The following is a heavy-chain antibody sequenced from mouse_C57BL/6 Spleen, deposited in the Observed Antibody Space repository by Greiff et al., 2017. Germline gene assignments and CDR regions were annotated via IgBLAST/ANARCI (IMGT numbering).Heavy chain of an antibody. CDR3: ARQLRPSWFAY. CDR1: GFTFSDYG. J-gene: IGHJ3*01. CDR2: ISSGSSTI. Sequence: EVKLQESGGGLVKPGGSLKLSCAASGFTFSDYGMHWVRQAPEKGLEWVAYISSGSSTIYYADTVKGRFTISRDNAKNTLFLQMTSLRSEDTAMYYCARQLRPSWFAYWGQGTLVTVSA. V-gene: IGHV5-17*01. D-gene: IGHD3-3*01.